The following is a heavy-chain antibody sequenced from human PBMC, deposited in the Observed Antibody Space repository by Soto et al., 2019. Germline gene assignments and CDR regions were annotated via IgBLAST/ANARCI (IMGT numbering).Heavy chain of an antibody. D-gene: IGHD3-22*01. CDR1: GFTFSTYW. CDR2: VKTDGTNT. Sequence: VQLVESGGGLVQPGGSLRLSCAGTGFTFSTYWMHWVRQVPGKGLAWVSRVKTDGTNTGYADSVKGRFTISRDNAKNTLYLAMNNLRADDTAVYYCARGGVIVVGLDVWGQGTTVTVSS. J-gene: IGHJ6*02. V-gene: IGHV3-74*01. CDR3: ARGGVIVVGLDV.